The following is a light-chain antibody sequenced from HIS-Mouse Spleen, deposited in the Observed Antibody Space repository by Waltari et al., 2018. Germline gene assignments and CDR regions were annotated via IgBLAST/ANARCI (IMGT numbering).Light chain of an antibody. V-gene: IGKV3-15*01. Sequence: IVLTQSPPTLSVSPGERATLSYRARQSVSSTLAWYQKKPGQAPRLLIYGASTRATGIPARFSGSGSGTEFTLTISSMQSEDFAVFYCQQYNNWPPLTFGGGTKVEIK. J-gene: IGKJ4*01. CDR1: QSVSST. CDR2: GAS. CDR3: QQYNNWPPLT.